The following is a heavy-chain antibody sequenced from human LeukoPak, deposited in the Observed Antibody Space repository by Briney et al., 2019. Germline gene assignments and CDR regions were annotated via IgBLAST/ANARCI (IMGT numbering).Heavy chain of an antibody. CDR2: INPSGSTT. D-gene: IGHD1-26*01. V-gene: IGHV5-10-1*01. CDR1: GYTFTSYW. Sequence: GESLKISCKGSGYTFTSYWISWVRQMPGKGLEWMGKINPSGSTTNYSPSFQGHVTISADKSITTASLQWSSLKASDTAMYYCARHGPEVGGNFDYWGQGTLVTVSS. CDR3: ARHGPEVGGNFDY. J-gene: IGHJ4*02.